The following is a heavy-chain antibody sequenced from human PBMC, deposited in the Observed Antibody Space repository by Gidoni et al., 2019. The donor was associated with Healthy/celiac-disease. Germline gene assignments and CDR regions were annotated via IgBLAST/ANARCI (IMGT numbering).Heavy chain of an antibody. D-gene: IGHD3-22*01. CDR2: INPSGGST. J-gene: IGHJ4*02. CDR3: ARPGAYYDSSGYYYGGYFDY. Sequence: QVQLVQSGAEVKKPGASVKVSCKASGYTFTSYYMHWVRQARGQGLEWMGIINPSGGSTSYAQKFQGRVTMTRDTSTSTVYMELSSLRSEDTAVYYCARPGAYYDSSGYYYGGYFDYWGQGTLVTVSS. V-gene: IGHV1-46*01. CDR1: GYTFTSYY.